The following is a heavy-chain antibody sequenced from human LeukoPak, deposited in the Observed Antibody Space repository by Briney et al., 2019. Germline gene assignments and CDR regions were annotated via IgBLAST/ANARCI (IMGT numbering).Heavy chain of an antibody. Sequence: SETLSLTCAVYGGFFSGYFWSWVRQPPGKGLEWIAEINHSGDTNYNPSLKSRVTMSIDSSKNQFSLNLTSVTATDTAVYYCARGRRAYNYMDVWGKGTTVTVSS. CDR1: GGFFSGYF. J-gene: IGHJ6*03. CDR3: ARGRRAYNYMDV. V-gene: IGHV4-34*01. CDR2: INHSGDT.